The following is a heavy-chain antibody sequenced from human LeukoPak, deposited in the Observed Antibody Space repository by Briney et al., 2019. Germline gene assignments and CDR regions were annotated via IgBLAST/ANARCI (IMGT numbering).Heavy chain of an antibody. CDR1: GGTFSSYV. CDR2: IIPIFGAP. D-gene: IGHD2-2*01. CDR3: ARGVVVVPAAMDWFDP. V-gene: IGHV1-69*05. J-gene: IGHJ5*02. Sequence: ASVKVSCKASGGTFSSYVITWVRQAPGQGLEWMGGIIPIFGAPNYAQKFQGRVTITTDESTNTAYMELSSLRSEDTAVYYCARGVVVVPAAMDWFDPWGQGTLVTVSS.